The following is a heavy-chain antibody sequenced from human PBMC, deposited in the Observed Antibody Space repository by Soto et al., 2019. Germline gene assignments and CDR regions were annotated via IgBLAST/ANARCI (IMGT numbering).Heavy chain of an antibody. V-gene: IGHV3-30-3*01. CDR3: ARDPDASGWFTPYFYYGMDV. D-gene: IGHD6-19*01. Sequence: QVQLVESGGGVVQPGRSLRLSCAASGFTFSSYAMHWVRQAPGKGLEWVAVISYDGSNKYYADSVKGRFTISRDNSKNTLYLKMNSLRAEDTAVYYCARDPDASGWFTPYFYYGMDVWGQGTTVTVSS. J-gene: IGHJ6*02. CDR2: ISYDGSNK. CDR1: GFTFSSYA.